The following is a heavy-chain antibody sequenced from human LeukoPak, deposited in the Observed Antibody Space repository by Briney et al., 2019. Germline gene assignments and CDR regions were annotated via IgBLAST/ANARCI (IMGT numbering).Heavy chain of an antibody. Sequence: GGSLRRSCAASGFTFSSYPMNWVRQAPGKGLGWVSAISGNGGSTYYADSVKGRFTISRDNSKNTLYLQMNSLRAEDTALYYCARRYCGGGTCYPIDFWGQGTLVIVSS. V-gene: IGHV3-23*01. CDR3: ARRYCGGGTCYPIDF. D-gene: IGHD2-15*01. CDR2: ISGNGGST. CDR1: GFTFSSYP. J-gene: IGHJ4*02.